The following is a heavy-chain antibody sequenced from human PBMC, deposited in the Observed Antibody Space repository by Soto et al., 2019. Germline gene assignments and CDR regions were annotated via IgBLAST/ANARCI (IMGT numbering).Heavy chain of an antibody. D-gene: IGHD2-15*01. V-gene: IGHV1-69*04. CDR1: GGTFSSYT. CDR3: ARDLELGYCSGGSCYDWFDP. J-gene: IGHJ5*02. Sequence: SVKVSCKASGGTFSSYTISWVRQAPGQGLEWMGRIIPILGIANYAQKFQGRVTITADKSTSTAYMELSSLRSEDTAVYYCARDLELGYCSGGSCYDWFDPWGQGTLVTVSS. CDR2: IIPILGIA.